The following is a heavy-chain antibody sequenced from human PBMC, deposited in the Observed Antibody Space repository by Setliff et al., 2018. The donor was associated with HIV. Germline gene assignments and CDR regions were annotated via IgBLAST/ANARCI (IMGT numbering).Heavy chain of an antibody. Sequence: SVKVSCKASGGTFSSYAITWVRQAPGQGPEWMGGIIPIYGTPNYAQKFQGRVTITADESTSTAYMELSSLRSEDTAVYYCARQVYGDFYYYYYMDVWGKGTTVTVSS. D-gene: IGHD4-17*01. CDR3: ARQVYGDFYYYYYMDV. CDR1: GGTFSSYA. CDR2: IIPIYGTP. V-gene: IGHV1-69*13. J-gene: IGHJ6*03.